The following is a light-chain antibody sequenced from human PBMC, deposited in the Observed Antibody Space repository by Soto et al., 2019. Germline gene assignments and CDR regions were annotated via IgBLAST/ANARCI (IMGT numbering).Light chain of an antibody. CDR2: TVD. J-gene: IGLJ1*01. V-gene: IGLV2-11*01. CDR3: SSYKSSATFV. Sequence: QSVLIQPPSVSGSPGQSVTISCTGTSSNVGTYDFVSWYQHHPGTVPKPTIYTVDTGPAGVPDRLSGSKSGNTASMTSSGLQHEEEGESSCSSYKSSATFVFGPGTKVTV. CDR1: SSNVGTYDF.